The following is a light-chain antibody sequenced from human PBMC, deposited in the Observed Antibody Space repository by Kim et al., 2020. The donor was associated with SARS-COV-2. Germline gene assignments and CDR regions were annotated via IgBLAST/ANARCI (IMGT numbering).Light chain of an antibody. J-gene: IGKJ2*01. V-gene: IGKV3-20*01. CDR3: QQYGSHRYT. CDR2: GAS. Sequence: FSPGERAPLSCRAIQSVSSRYLAWYQQKPGQAPRLLIYGASSRATGIPDRFSGSGSGTDFTLTISRLEPEDFAVYYCQQYGSHRYTFGQGTKLEI. CDR1: QSVSSRY.